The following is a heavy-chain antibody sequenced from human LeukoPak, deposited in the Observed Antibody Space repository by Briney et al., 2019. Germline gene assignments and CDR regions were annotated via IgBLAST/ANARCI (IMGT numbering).Heavy chain of an antibody. V-gene: IGHV3-7*03. Sequence: GGSLRLSCAASGFTFSSYWMNWARQAPGKGLEWVASINHNGNVNYYVDSVKGRFTISRDNAKNSLYLQMSNLRAEDTAVYYCARELPHNWFDPWGQGTLVTVSS. CDR2: INHNGNVN. CDR1: GFTFSSYW. CDR3: ARELPHNWFDP. J-gene: IGHJ5*02.